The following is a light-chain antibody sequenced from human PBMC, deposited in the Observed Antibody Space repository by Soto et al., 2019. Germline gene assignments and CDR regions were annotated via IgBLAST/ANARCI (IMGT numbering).Light chain of an antibody. CDR1: QSVSSN. CDR2: ADS. CDR3: QQRYNWPIT. V-gene: IGKV3-11*01. J-gene: IGKJ5*01. Sequence: DILMTQSPATLSLSPGGRATLSCRASQSVSSNLAWYQQKPGQAPRLLIYADSNRATGIPARFSGSGSGTDFTLTISSLEPEDFSVYYCQQRYNWPITFGQGTRLDIK.